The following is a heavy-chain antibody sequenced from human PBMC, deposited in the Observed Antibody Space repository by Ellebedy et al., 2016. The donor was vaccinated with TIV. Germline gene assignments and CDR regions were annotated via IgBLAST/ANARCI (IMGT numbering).Heavy chain of an antibody. J-gene: IGHJ6*02. CDR2: IYSGGST. Sequence: GGSLRLSCAASGFTVSSNYMSWVRQAPGKGLEWVSVIYSGGSTYYADSVKGRFTISRDNSKNTLYLQMNSLRVEDTAVYYCARGYSSGWQLSTYYYYGMDVWGQGTTVTVSS. CDR1: GFTVSSNY. V-gene: IGHV3-53*01. CDR3: ARGYSSGWQLSTYYYYGMDV. D-gene: IGHD6-19*01.